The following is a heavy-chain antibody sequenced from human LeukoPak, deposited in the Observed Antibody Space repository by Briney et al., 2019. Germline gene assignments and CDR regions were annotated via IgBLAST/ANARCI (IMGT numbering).Heavy chain of an antibody. CDR2: IYYSGST. J-gene: IGHJ4*02. Sequence: PSETLSLTCTVSGGSISSSSYYWGWIRQPPGKGLEWIGSIYYSGSTYYNPSLKSRVTISVDTSKNQFSLKLSSVTAADTAVYYCARLVVAAPGTRNPDYWGQGTLVTVSS. D-gene: IGHD6-13*01. CDR3: ARLVVAAPGTRNPDY. CDR1: GGSISSSSYY. V-gene: IGHV4-39*01.